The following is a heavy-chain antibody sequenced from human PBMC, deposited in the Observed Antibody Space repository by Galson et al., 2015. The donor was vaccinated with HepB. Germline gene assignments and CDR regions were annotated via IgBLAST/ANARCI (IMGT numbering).Heavy chain of an antibody. CDR3: ASSWGLPDAFDI. D-gene: IGHD3-16*01. CDR1: GGSISSYY. Sequence: LTCTVSGGSISSYYWSWIRQPPGKGLEWIGYIYYSGGTNYNPSLKSRVTISVDTSKNQFSLKLSSVTAADTAVYYCASSWGLPDAFDIWGQGTMVTVSS. J-gene: IGHJ3*02. CDR2: IYYSGGT. V-gene: IGHV4-59*01.